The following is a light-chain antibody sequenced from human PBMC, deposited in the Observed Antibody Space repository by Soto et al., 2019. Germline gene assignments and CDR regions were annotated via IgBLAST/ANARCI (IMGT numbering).Light chain of an antibody. CDR3: QQSYSTLPYT. CDR2: AAS. V-gene: IGKV1-39*01. J-gene: IGKJ2*01. CDR1: QSISSY. Sequence: DIPMTQSPSSLSASVGDRVTITCRASQSISSYLNWYQQKPGKAPKLLIYAASSLQSGVPSRFSGSGSGTDFTLTISSLQPEDFATYYCQQSYSTLPYTFGQGTKLEIK.